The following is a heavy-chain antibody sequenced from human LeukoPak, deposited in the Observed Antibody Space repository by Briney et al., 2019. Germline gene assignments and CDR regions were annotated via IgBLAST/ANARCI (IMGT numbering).Heavy chain of an antibody. D-gene: IGHD5-18*01. CDR3: TRQARDSYGYVLDY. CDR2: MNPNSGNT. Sequence: ASVKVSCKASGYTFTSYDINWVRQATGQGLEWMGWMNPNSGNTGYAQKFQGRVTITRNTSISTAYMELSSLRSEDTAVYYCTRQARDSYGYVLDYWGQGTLVTVSS. V-gene: IGHV1-8*03. CDR1: GYTFTSYD. J-gene: IGHJ4*02.